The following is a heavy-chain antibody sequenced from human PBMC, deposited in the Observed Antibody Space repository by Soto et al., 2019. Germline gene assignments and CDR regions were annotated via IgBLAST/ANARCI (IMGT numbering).Heavy chain of an antibody. V-gene: IGHV3-7*01. CDR1: GFTFSDYW. CDR3: ARFYN. CDR2: MSPDGSQE. J-gene: IGHJ4*02. Sequence: EVQVLESVGGLVQAGGSLRLSCVASGFTFSDYWMSWVRLTPGKGPEWVAHMSPDGSQESYVDSVKGRFTMSRDNAQNSLFLHMSSLGPEDTAIYYCARFYNWGPGTRVTVSS.